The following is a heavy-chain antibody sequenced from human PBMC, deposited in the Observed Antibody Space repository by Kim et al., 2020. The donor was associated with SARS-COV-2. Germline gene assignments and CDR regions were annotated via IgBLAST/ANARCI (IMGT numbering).Heavy chain of an antibody. CDR1: GFTFSDYY. CDR3: ARAGSGYYYYYGMDV. J-gene: IGHJ6*02. CDR2: ISSSSSYT. V-gene: IGHV3-11*03. Sequence: GGSLRLSCAASGFTFSDYYMSWIRQAPGKGLEWVSYISSSSSYTNYADSVKGRFTISRDNAKNSLYLQMNSLRAEDTAVYYCARAGSGYYYYYGMDVWGQGTTVTVSS. D-gene: IGHD3-10*01.